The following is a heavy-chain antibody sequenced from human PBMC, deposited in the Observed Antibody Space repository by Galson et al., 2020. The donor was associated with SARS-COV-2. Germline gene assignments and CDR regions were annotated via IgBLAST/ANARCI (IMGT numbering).Heavy chain of an antibody. CDR3: ARHERAGTSRTLHV. D-gene: IGHD2-2*01. CDR1: GYSFTSYW. Sequence: GESLKISCKGSGYSFTSYWIVWVRQTPGKGLEWMGIINPADSQISHSPSFQGQVTISVDKSINTAYLHWSSLKALDTAIYYCARHERAGTSRTLHVWGQGTTVIVSS. CDR2: INPADSQI. J-gene: IGHJ6*02. V-gene: IGHV5-51*01.